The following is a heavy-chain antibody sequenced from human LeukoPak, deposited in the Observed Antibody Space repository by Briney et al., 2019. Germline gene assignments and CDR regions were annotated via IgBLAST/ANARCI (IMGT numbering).Heavy chain of an antibody. J-gene: IGHJ4*02. Sequence: SETLSLNYTVPGASNNSYYWRWIRQPPWKAVVWLAYIYNSGNTNKNSSIKSRVTISVDTSKNQFSLKLSSVTAADTAVYYCARVGSTMARDYFDYWGQGTLVSVSS. D-gene: IGHD3-10*01. V-gene: IGHV4-59*01. CDR2: IYNSGNT. CDR3: ARVGSTMARDYFDY. CDR1: GASNNSYY.